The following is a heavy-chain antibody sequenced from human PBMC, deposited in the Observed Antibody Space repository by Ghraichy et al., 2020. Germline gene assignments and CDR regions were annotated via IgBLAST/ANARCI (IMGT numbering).Heavy chain of an antibody. Sequence: GGSLRLSCAASGFTFSSYAMHWVRQAPGKGLEYVSAISSNGGSTYYANSVKGRFTISRDNSKNTLYLQMGSLRAEDMAVYYCAAGAFDYWGQGTLVTVSS. CDR1: GFTFSSYA. V-gene: IGHV3-64*01. J-gene: IGHJ4*02. D-gene: IGHD7-27*01. CDR3: AAGAFDY. CDR2: ISSNGGST.